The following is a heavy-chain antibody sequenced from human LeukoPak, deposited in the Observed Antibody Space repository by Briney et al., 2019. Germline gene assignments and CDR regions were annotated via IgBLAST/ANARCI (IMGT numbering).Heavy chain of an antibody. CDR3: AKMATVTTRNYFDY. CDR1: GFTFSDYY. V-gene: IGHV3-11*06. CDR2: ISSSSSSYT. Sequence: KPGGSLRLSCAASGFTFSDYYMSWIRQAPGKGLEWVSYISSSSSSYTNYADSVKGRFTISRDNAKNSLYLQMNSLRAEDTAVYYCAKMATVTTRNYFDYWGQGTLVTVSS. J-gene: IGHJ4*02. D-gene: IGHD4-17*01.